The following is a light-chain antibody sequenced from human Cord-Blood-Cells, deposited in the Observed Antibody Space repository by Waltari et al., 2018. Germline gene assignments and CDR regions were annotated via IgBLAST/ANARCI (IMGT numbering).Light chain of an antibody. V-gene: IGKV1D-8*03. CDR1: QGISSY. CDR2: AAS. Sequence: VIWMTQSPSLLSASTGDRVTTSCRMSQGISSYFAWYQQKPGKAPELLIYAASTLQSGVPSRFSGSGSGTDFTLTIGCLQSEDFATYYCQQYYSFPYTFGQGTKLEIK. J-gene: IGKJ2*01. CDR3: QQYYSFPYT.